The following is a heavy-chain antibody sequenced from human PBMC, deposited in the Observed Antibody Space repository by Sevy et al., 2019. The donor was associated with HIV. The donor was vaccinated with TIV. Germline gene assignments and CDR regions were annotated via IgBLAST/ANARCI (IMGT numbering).Heavy chain of an antibody. Sequence: SETLSLTCTVSGGSISSYYWSWIRQPPGKGLEWIGYIYYSGSTNYNPSLKSRVTISVDTSKNQFSLKLSSVTAADTAVYYCARVGAICPDAFDIWGQGTMVTVSS. J-gene: IGHJ3*02. V-gene: IGHV4-59*01. CDR1: GGSISSYY. D-gene: IGHD1-26*01. CDR2: IYYSGST. CDR3: ARVGAICPDAFDI.